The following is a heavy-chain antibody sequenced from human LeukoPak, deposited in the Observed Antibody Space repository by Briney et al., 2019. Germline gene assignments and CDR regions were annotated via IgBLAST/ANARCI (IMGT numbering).Heavy chain of an antibody. CDR3: ARDREDGYSGYDSFDY. V-gene: IGHV1-18*01. J-gene: IGHJ4*02. D-gene: IGHD5-12*01. Sequence: ASVKVSCKASGYTFTSYGISWVRQAPGQGLEWMGWISAYNGNTNYAQKLQGRVTMTTDTSTSTAYMELRSLRSDDTAVYYCARDREDGYSGYDSFDYWGQGTLVTVSS. CDR2: ISAYNGNT. CDR1: GYTFTSYG.